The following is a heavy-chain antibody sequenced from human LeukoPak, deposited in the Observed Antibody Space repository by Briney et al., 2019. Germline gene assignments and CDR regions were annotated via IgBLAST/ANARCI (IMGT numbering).Heavy chain of an antibody. CDR1: GFSFSTYW. CDR3: ATLLGGSDD. CDR2: INPDGSTS. Sequence: GGSLRLSCAASGFSFSTYWMHWVRQAPGKGLVWVARINPDGSTSSYADSVKGRLTISRDNAKNSLYLQMNSLRAEDTAVYYCATLLGGSDDWGQGTLVTVSS. V-gene: IGHV3-74*01. D-gene: IGHD3-16*01. J-gene: IGHJ4*02.